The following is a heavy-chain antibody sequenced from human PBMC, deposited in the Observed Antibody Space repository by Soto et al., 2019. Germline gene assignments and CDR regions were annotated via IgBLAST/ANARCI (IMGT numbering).Heavy chain of an antibody. J-gene: IGHJ4*02. Sequence: PSETRSLTCTVYCGFSSRYYWSWIRQPPGKGLEWIGEINHSGSTNYNPSLKSRVTMSVDTSKNQFSLKLSSVTAADTAVYYCARTSRFDCWGQGTLVTVSS. CDR3: ARTSRFDC. D-gene: IGHD6-6*01. CDR2: INHSGST. CDR1: CGFSSRYY. V-gene: IGHV4-34*01.